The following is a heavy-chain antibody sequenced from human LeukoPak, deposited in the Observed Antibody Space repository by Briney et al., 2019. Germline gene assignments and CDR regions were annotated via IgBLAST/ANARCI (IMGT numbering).Heavy chain of an antibody. D-gene: IGHD2-2*01. CDR1: GGSFSGYY. J-gene: IGHJ4*02. Sequence: NPSETLSLTCGVYGGSFSGYYWSWIRQPPGKGLEWIGEINHSGSTNYNPSLKSRVTISVDTSKNQFSLKLSSVTAADTAVYYCARGKGIIVVVPAAHGSRLYFDYWGQGTLVTVSS. CDR3: ARGKGIIVVVPAAHGSRLYFDY. V-gene: IGHV4-34*01. CDR2: INHSGST.